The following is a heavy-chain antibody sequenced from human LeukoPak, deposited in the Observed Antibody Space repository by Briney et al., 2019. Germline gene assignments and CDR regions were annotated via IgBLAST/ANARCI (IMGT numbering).Heavy chain of an antibody. CDR1: GDSIISSY. D-gene: IGHD2-2*01. J-gene: IGHJ2*01. CDR2: LHTSGST. Sequence: SETLSLTCIVSGDSIISSYWSWIRQPAGKGLEWIGRLHTSGSTKYNPSLKSRVTISVDTPKNQFSLKLTSVTAADTAVYYCARDVVVEPVANLRYWYFDLWGRGTLVTVSS. CDR3: ARDVVVEPVANLRYWYFDL. V-gene: IGHV4-4*07.